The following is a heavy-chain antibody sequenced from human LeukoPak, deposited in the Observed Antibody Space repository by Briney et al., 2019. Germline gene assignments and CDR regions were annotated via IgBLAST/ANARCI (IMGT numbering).Heavy chain of an antibody. V-gene: IGHV1-2*02. D-gene: IGHD3-10*01. CDR2: INPNNGDT. CDR1: GYSFTGYY. Sequence: ASVEVSCKASGYSFTGYYMHWVRQAPGQGLEWMGWINPNNGDTKYAQKFQGRVTMTRDTSISTAYMELSRLRSDDTAVYYCARVGGSGRSNPYYFDYWGQGTLVTVSS. J-gene: IGHJ4*02. CDR3: ARVGGSGRSNPYYFDY.